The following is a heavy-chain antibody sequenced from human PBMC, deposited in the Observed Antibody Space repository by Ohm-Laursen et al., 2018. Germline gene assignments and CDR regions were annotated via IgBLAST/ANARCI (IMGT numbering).Heavy chain of an antibody. J-gene: IGHJ4*02. Sequence: SLRLSCAASGFTVSSNYIAWVRQAPGKGLEWVSVIYRGGKTYYADSMKGRFTISRDNAKNSLYLQMNSLRAEDTAVYYCASGGTYYYGSGSYWGQGTLVTVSS. CDR3: ASGGTYYYGSGSY. D-gene: IGHD3-10*01. CDR2: IYRGGKT. CDR1: GFTVSSNY. V-gene: IGHV3-53*01.